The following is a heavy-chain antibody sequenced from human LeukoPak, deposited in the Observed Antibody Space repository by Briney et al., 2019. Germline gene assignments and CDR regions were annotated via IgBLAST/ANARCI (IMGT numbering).Heavy chain of an antibody. J-gene: IGHJ6*03. CDR3: ARHCRKYDFWSGYSLYYYYYMDV. D-gene: IGHD3-3*01. Sequence: GESLKISCKGSGYSFTSYWIGWVRQMSGKGLEWMGIIYPGDSDTRYSPSFQGQVTISADKTISTAYLQWSSLKASDTAMYYCARHCRKYDFWSGYSLYYYYYMDVWGKGTTVTVSS. V-gene: IGHV5-51*01. CDR2: IYPGDSDT. CDR1: GYSFTSYW.